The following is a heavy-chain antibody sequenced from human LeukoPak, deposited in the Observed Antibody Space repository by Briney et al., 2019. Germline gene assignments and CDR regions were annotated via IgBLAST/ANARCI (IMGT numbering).Heavy chain of an antibody. CDR2: INPNSGAT. Sequence: ASVKLSCKASGYSFSGHYMHWVRQAPGQVLESMGWINPNSGATYYAQKFHDRVTMARDTSISTAYMEVSRLRSDDTAVYYCAREGSSNSFDYWGQGSLVTVSS. J-gene: IGHJ4*02. CDR1: GYSFSGHY. V-gene: IGHV1-2*02. D-gene: IGHD6-13*01. CDR3: AREGSSNSFDY.